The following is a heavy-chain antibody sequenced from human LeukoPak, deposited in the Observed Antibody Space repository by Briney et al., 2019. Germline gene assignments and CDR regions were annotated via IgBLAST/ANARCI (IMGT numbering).Heavy chain of an antibody. Sequence: GGSLRLSCAGSRFSFSSHGMNWVRQAPGKGLEWVSGISPSGDITYYTDSVRGRFTISRDNFKNTLSLQVNSLRAEDTAMYYCAKGPYSGFSWGQGTLVTVSS. CDR1: RFSFSSHG. D-gene: IGHD1-26*01. CDR2: ISPSGDIT. J-gene: IGHJ5*02. CDR3: AKGPYSGFS. V-gene: IGHV3-23*01.